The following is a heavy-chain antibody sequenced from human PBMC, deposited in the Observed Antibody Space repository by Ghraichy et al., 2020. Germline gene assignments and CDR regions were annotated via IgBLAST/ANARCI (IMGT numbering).Heavy chain of an antibody. Sequence: SVKVSCKASGGTFSNYAISWVRQAPGQGLEWMGGIIPICGTANYGQKFQDRVTITADESTSTAYMELSSLKSEDTAMYYCARGGRGAQYYFDYWGQGTLVPVSS. CDR3: ARGGRGAQYYFDY. CDR2: IIPICGTA. V-gene: IGHV1-69*13. CDR1: GGTFSNYA. J-gene: IGHJ4*02.